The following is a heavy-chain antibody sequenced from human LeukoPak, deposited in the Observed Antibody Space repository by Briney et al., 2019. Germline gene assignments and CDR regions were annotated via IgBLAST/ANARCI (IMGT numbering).Heavy chain of an antibody. CDR1: GGSFSGYY. CDR3: ARGGRYFDWLLGIWFDP. Sequence: PSETLSLTCAVYGGSFSGYYWSWIRQPPGKGLEWIGEINHSGSTNYNPSLKSRVTISVDTSKNQFSLKLSSVTAADTAVYYCARGGRYFDWLLGIWFDPWGQGTLVTVSS. CDR2: INHSGST. V-gene: IGHV4-34*01. J-gene: IGHJ5*02. D-gene: IGHD3-9*01.